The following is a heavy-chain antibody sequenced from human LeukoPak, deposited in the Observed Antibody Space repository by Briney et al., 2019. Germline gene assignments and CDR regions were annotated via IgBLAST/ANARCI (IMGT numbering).Heavy chain of an antibody. J-gene: IGHJ4*02. V-gene: IGHV1-46*01. CDR3: ARVGAAMVPLYHFDY. CDR1: GYTFTGYY. D-gene: IGHD5-18*01. CDR2: INPSGGST. Sequence: ASVKVSCKASGYTFTGYYMHWVRQAPGQGLEWMGIINPSGGSTSYAQKFQGRVTMTRDTSTSTVYMELSSLRSEDTAVYYCARVGAAMVPLYHFDYWGQGTLVTVSS.